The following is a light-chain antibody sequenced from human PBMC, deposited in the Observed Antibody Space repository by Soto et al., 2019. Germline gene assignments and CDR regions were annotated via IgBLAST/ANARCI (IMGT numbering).Light chain of an antibody. J-gene: IGKJ2*01. CDR2: GAS. V-gene: IGKV3-15*01. Sequence: EIVMTQSPANLSVSPGERATLSCRASQSISSNLAWYQQKPGQGPRLLIYGASTRATGIPARFSGSGSGTEFTLTISSLQSEDFAVYYCQQYNKWPPYTFGQGTKLEIK. CDR1: QSISSN. CDR3: QQYNKWPPYT.